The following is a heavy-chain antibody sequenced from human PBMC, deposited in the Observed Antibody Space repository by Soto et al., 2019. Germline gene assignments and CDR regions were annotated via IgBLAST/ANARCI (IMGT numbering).Heavy chain of an antibody. V-gene: IGHV3-23*01. CDR1: GFTFSGYA. J-gene: IGHJ4*02. CDR2: ISPSALTT. D-gene: IGHD3-10*01. CDR3: VGSIRGGWEQLSFDY. Sequence: GGSLRLSCAASGFTFSGYAMNWVRQAPGKGLEWVSSISPSALTTSYADSVKGRFTISGDNSENMLYLQMNSLRVEDTAIYYCVGSIRGGWEQLSFDYWGQGSLVTVYS.